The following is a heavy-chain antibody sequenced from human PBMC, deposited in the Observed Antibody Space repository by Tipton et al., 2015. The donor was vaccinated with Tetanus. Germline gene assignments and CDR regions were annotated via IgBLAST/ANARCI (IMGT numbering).Heavy chain of an antibody. Sequence: AVSGFTFSSYWMSWVRQAPGKGLEWVANIKQDGSEKYYVDSVKGRFTISRGNAKNSLYLQMNSLRAEDTAVYYCARDEFQGAIAVAGSPGDYWGQGTLVTVSS. D-gene: IGHD6-19*01. V-gene: IGHV3-7*05. CDR1: GFTFSSYW. J-gene: IGHJ4*02. CDR3: ARDEFQGAIAVAGSPGDY. CDR2: IKQDGSEK.